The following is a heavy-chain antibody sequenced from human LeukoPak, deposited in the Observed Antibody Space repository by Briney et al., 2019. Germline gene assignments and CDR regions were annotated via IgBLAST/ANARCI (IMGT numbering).Heavy chain of an antibody. D-gene: IGHD2-2*01. Sequence: NPSETLSLTCTVSGGSISSYYWSWIRQPPGKGLEWIGYIYYSGSTNYNPSLKSRVTISVDTSKNQFSLKLSSVTAADTAVYYCARGGGRKAAMIDYWGQGTLVTVSS. J-gene: IGHJ4*02. CDR1: GGSISSYY. V-gene: IGHV4-59*08. CDR3: ARGGGRKAAMIDY. CDR2: IYYSGST.